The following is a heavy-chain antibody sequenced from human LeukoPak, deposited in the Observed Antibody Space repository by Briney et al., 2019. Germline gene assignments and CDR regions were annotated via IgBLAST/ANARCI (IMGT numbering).Heavy chain of an antibody. CDR1: GGSIRSSSYH. V-gene: IGHV4-39*07. CDR3: AREHVVPAASNWFDP. J-gene: IGHJ5*02. CDR2: IYYSGIT. D-gene: IGHD2-2*01. Sequence: SETLSLTCTVSGGSIRSSSYHWGWIRQPPGKGLEWIGSIYYSGITYYNPSLKSRLTISVDTSKNQFSLKLSSVTAADTAVYYCAREHVVPAASNWFDPWGQGTLVTVSS.